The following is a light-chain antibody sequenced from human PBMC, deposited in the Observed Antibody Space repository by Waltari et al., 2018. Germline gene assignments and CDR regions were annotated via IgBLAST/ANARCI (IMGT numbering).Light chain of an antibody. CDR2: DVS. Sequence: QSALTQPASVSGSPGQSITSSCTGTSSDVGGSNYVSWYHQHPGKVPKLMIYDVSNRPSGVSNRFSGSKSGNTASLTISGLQAEDEGDYYCSSYTSSSSVVFGGGTKLTVL. V-gene: IGLV2-14*03. CDR3: SSYTSSSSVV. J-gene: IGLJ2*01. CDR1: SSDVGGSNY.